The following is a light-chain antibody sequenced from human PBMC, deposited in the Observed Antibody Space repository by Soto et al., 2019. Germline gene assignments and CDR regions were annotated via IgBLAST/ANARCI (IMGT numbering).Light chain of an antibody. J-gene: IGKJ5*01. CDR1: QSISSY. CDR2: AAS. V-gene: IGKV1-39*01. CDR3: QQSYSTPIT. Sequence: DIPMTQSPSSLSASVGDRVTITCRASQSISSYLNWYQQKPGTAPKLLIFAASSLPSRVPSRFSGSGSGTDFTLTISSLQPEDFATYFCQQSYSTPITFGQGTRLEIK.